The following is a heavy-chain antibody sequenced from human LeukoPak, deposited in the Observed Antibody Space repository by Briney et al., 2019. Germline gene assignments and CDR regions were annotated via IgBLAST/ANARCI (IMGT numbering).Heavy chain of an antibody. J-gene: IGHJ6*03. CDR2: ISGSGCST. V-gene: IGHV3-23*01. Sequence: GGSLRLSCAASGFTFSSYGMSWVRQAPGKGLEWVSAISGSGCSTYYADSVKGRFTISRDNSKNTLYLQMNSLRAEDTAVYYCARGELELVYYYYMDVWGKGTTVTVSS. CDR3: ARGELELVYYYYMDV. CDR1: GFTFSSYG. D-gene: IGHD1-7*01.